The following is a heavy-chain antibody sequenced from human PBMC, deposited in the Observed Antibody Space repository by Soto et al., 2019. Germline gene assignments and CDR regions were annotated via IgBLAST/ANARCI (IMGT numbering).Heavy chain of an antibody. J-gene: IGHJ4*02. D-gene: IGHD5-18*01. CDR2: ISGSGGST. Sequence: GGSLRLSCAASGFTFRSYAMSWVRQAPGKGLEWVSAISGSGGSTYYADSVKGRFTISRDNSKNTLYLQMNSLRAEDTTVYYCGKGRSWILTTPDPEYWGQGTLVTVSS. CDR1: GFTFRSYA. V-gene: IGHV3-23*01. CDR3: GKGRSWILTTPDPEY.